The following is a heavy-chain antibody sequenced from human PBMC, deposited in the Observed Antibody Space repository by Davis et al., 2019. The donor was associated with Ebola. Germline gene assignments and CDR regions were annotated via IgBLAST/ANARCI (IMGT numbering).Heavy chain of an antibody. D-gene: IGHD3-3*01. V-gene: IGHV3-11*06. CDR2: ISSSSGHT. J-gene: IGHJ4*02. Sequence: GGSLRLSCAASGFTFSNYYMSWIRQAPGKGLEWISYISSSSGHTNYADSVKGRFTISRDNAKNSLYLQMNSLRAEDTAVYYCATANYDFWSGYYYWGQGTLVTVSS. CDR1: GFTFSNYY. CDR3: ATANYDFWSGYYY.